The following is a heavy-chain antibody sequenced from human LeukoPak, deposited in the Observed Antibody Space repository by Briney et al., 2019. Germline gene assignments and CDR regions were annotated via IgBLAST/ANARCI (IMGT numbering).Heavy chain of an antibody. CDR2: IYSSGST. J-gene: IGHJ4*02. D-gene: IGHD1-26*01. Sequence: SETLSHTCTVSGGSISSYYWSWIRQPAGEGLEWIGRIYSSGSTNYNPSLRSRVTLSVATSKNQFSLKLSSVTAADTAVYYCARMYSGTYGGIDNWGQGTLVTVSS. V-gene: IGHV4-4*07. CDR3: ARMYSGTYGGIDN. CDR1: GGSISSYY.